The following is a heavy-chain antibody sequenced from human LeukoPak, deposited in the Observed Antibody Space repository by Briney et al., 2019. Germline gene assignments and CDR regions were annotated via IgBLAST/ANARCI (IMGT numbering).Heavy chain of an antibody. V-gene: IGHV4-39*01. CDR2: IYYSGST. J-gene: IGHJ4*02. CDR1: GGSISSSSYH. CDR3: ARLVQQLVTFDY. D-gene: IGHD6-13*01. Sequence: SETLSLTCTVSGGSISSSSYHWGWIRQPPGKGLEWIGSIYYSGSTYYNPSLKSRVTISVDTSKNQFSLKLSSVTAADTAVYYRARLVQQLVTFDYWGQGTLVTVSS.